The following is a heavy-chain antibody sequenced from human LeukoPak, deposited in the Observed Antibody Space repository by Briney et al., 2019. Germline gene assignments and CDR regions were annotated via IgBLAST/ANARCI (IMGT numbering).Heavy chain of an antibody. Sequence: PGGSLRLSCAASGFIFSSYWMSWVRQAPGKGLEWVANINQGGSEKYYVGSVEGRFTISRDNAKNSLYLQMNSLRAEDTAVYYCAKDLGGEGGSGFPGYWGQGTLVTVSS. V-gene: IGHV3-7*04. CDR1: GFIFSSYW. CDR2: INQGGSEK. CDR3: AKDLGGEGGSGFPGY. J-gene: IGHJ4*02. D-gene: IGHD3-10*01.